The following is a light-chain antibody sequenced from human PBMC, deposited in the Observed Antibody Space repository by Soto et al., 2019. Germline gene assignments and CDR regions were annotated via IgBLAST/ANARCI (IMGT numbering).Light chain of an antibody. Sequence: VLTQSPATLSLSPGGRAILSCRASQTVSRYYLSWYQKKPGQPPRLLIYGASTRATGVPDRFSGSGSGADFTLTISSLQPEDFTVYYCQQALTFGGGTTVE. J-gene: IGKJ4*01. V-gene: IGKV3D-7*01. CDR3: QQALT. CDR1: QTVSRYY. CDR2: GAS.